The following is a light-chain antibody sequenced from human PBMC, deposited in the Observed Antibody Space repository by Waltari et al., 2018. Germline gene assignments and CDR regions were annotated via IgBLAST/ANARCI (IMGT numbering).Light chain of an antibody. Sequence: QSVLTQPPSVSAAPGQRVTISCSGGSSNIGNNYVTWYRQFPGTAPKLLIYENSEAPSVIPGRVSGSKSGTSATLDITGLQAGDEADYYCGTWDSSLSGAVFGGGTHLTVL. CDR2: ENS. J-gene: IGLJ7*01. CDR3: GTWDSSLSGAV. CDR1: SSNIGNNY. V-gene: IGLV1-51*02.